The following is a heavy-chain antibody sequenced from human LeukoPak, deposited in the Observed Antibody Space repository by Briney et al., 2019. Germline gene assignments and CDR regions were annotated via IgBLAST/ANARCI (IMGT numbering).Heavy chain of an antibody. Sequence: ASVKVSCKASGGTFSSYAISWVRQAPGQGLEWRGGIIPIFGTANYAQKFQGRVTITTDESTSTAYMELSSLRSEDTAVYYCAGYCSSTSCSNPYNWFDPRGQGTLVTVSS. J-gene: IGHJ5*02. CDR2: IIPIFGTA. CDR3: AGYCSSTSCSNPYNWFDP. CDR1: GGTFSSYA. V-gene: IGHV1-69*05. D-gene: IGHD2-2*01.